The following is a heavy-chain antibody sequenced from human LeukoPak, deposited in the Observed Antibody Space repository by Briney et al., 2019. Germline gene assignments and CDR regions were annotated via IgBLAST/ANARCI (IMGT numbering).Heavy chain of an antibody. V-gene: IGHV3-7*01. CDR3: ARWSLYGSGIWDNNDY. D-gene: IGHD3-10*01. CDR2: IKQDGSEK. Sequence: PGGSLRLSCAASGFTFSSYWMSWVRQAPGKGLEWVANIKQDGSEKYYVDSVKGRFTISRDNAKNSLYLQMNSLRAEDTAVYYCARWSLYGSGIWDNNDYWGQGTLVTVSS. CDR1: GFTFSSYW. J-gene: IGHJ4*02.